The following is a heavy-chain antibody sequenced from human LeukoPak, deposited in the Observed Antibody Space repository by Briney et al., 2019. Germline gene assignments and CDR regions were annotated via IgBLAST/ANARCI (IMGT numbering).Heavy chain of an antibody. CDR3: VRAPATNEWRCMDY. J-gene: IGHJ4*02. CDR2: IKQDGSEK. CDR1: GFTFSNYW. D-gene: IGHD2-8*02. Sequence: GGSLRLSCAASGFTFSNYWMGWVRQAPGKGLEWVANIKQDGSEKRYVDPVEGRFTISRDNAKNSLYLQMSSLRAEDTGVYYCVRAPATNEWRCMDYWGQGTLVTVSS. V-gene: IGHV3-7*01.